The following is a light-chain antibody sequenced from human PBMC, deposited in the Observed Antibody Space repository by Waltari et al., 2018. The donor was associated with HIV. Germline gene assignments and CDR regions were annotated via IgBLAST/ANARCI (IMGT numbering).Light chain of an antibody. CDR1: QSVSSY. CDR2: DAS. V-gene: IGKV3-11*01. J-gene: IGKJ3*01. CDR3: QQRSTLFT. Sequence: EIVLTQSPATLSLSPGERATLSCRASQSVSSYLAWYQQKPGQAPRLLIYDASNMATGIPARFSGSGSGTDFTLTISSLEPEDFAVYYCQQRSTLFTFGPGTKVDIK.